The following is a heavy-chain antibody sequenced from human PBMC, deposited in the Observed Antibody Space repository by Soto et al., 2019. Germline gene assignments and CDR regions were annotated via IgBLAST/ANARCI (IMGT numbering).Heavy chain of an antibody. CDR3: AKHVLQYAIVAAGYDYGMDV. CDR2: ISDSGGST. V-gene: IGHV3-23*01. Sequence: HPGGSLRLSCAASGFSFSNYAMSWVRQAPGKGLEWVSFISDSGGSTHHADSVRGRLTIFRDNSKNTLYLQMNSVRAEDTAVYYCAKHVLQYAIVAAGYDYGMDVWGQGTTVTVSS. CDR1: GFSFSNYA. D-gene: IGHD4-4*01. J-gene: IGHJ6*02.